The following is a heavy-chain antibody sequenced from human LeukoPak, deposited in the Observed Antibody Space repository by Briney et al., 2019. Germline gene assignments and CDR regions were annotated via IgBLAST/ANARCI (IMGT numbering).Heavy chain of an antibody. D-gene: IGHD2/OR15-2a*01. V-gene: IGHV3-23*01. Sequence: GGSLRLSCAASGFTFSNYAMTWVRQAPGKGLEWVSIISDSGAGTQYADSVKGRFTISRDNSKNTLYLQLNSLTAEDTAVYFCAKYYIQNHWFDPWGQGTLVTVSS. CDR3: AKYYIQNHWFDP. CDR2: ISDSGAGT. CDR1: GFTFSNYA. J-gene: IGHJ5*02.